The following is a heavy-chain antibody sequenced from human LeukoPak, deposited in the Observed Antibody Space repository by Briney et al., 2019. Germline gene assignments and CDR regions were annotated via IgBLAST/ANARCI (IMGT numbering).Heavy chain of an antibody. CDR1: GFTFSDNY. CDR2: ISSSGSTI. V-gene: IGHV3-11*01. CDR3: ARDPLTYYCSCGSCRYYYYGMDV. D-gene: IGHD2-15*01. J-gene: IGHJ6*02. Sequence: GGSLRLSCAASGFTFSDNYMSWIRQAPGKGLGWVSYISSSGSTIYYADSVKGRFTISRDNAKNSLYLQMNSLRAEDTAVYYCARDPLTYYCSCGSCRYYYYGMDVWGQGTTVTVSS.